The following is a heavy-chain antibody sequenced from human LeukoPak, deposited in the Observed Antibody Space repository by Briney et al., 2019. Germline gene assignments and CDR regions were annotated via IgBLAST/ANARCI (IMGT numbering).Heavy chain of an antibody. CDR2: INWNGGST. CDR1: GFTFSSYW. CDR3: AGDQGTMVRGVIPYYFDY. J-gene: IGHJ4*02. D-gene: IGHD3-10*01. Sequence: GGSLRLSCAASGFTFSSYWMHWVRQAPGKGLEWVSGINWNGGSTGYADSVKGRFTISRDNAKNSLYLQMNSLRAEDTALYYCAGDQGTMVRGVIPYYFDYWGQGTLVTVSS. V-gene: IGHV3-20*04.